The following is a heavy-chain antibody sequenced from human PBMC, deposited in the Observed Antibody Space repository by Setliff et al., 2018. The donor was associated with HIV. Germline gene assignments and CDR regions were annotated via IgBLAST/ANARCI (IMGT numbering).Heavy chain of an antibody. D-gene: IGHD1-26*01. Sequence: NPSETLSLTCAVYGGSFSGYYWSWIRQPPGKGLEWIGEINHSGSTNYNPSLKSRVTISVDTSKNQFSLKLTSMTAADTAVYYCARYSPKWEPLSAVDYWGQGALVTVSS. J-gene: IGHJ4*02. CDR3: ARYSPKWEPLSAVDY. V-gene: IGHV4-34*01. CDR2: INHSGST. CDR1: GGSFSGYY.